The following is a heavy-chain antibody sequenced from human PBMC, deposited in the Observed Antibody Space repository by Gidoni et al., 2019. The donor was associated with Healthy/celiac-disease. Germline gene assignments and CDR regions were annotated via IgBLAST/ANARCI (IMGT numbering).Heavy chain of an antibody. CDR2: INPNRGGT. J-gene: IGHJ6*02. D-gene: IGHD2-2*01. Sequence: QVQLVQSGAEVKKPGASVKVSCTASGYTFTGYYMHWVRQAPGQGLEWMGWINPNRGGTNYAQKFQGWVTMTRDTSISTAYMELSRLRSDDTAVYYCARAHCSSTSCYDYYYYGMDVWGQGTTVTVSS. V-gene: IGHV1-2*04. CDR3: ARAHCSSTSCYDYYYYGMDV. CDR1: GYTFTGYY.